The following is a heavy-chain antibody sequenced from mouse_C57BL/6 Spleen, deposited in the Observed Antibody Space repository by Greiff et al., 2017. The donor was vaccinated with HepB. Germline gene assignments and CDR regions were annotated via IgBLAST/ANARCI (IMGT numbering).Heavy chain of an antibody. CDR2: INPNYGTT. CDR3: ASLRSEAY. CDR1: GYPFPDYN. Sequence: EVQLHQSEPERGKPGPSVRISCKASGYPFPDYNMNWVKRSNGKSLEWIGVINPNYGTTSYNQKFKGKATLTVDQSSSTAYMQLNSLTSEDSAVYYCASLRSEAYWGQGTLVTVSA. J-gene: IGHJ3*01. V-gene: IGHV1-39*01. D-gene: IGHD1-1*01.